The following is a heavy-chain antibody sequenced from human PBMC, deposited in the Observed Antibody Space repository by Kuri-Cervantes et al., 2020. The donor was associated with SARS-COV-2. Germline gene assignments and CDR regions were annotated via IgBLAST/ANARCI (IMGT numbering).Heavy chain of an antibody. CDR3: ARGEGSRGLMVVLGWRGAGRLDF. CDR1: GYTFTDYY. CDR2: INPNSGGT. Sequence: GESLKISCKASGYTFTDYYIHWVRQAPGQGLEWMGRINPNSGGTDYAQKFQGWVTMTRDTSLSISYMELSRLTSDDTAVYYCARGEGSRGLMVVLGWRGAGRLDFWGQGTLVTVSS. V-gene: IGHV1-2*04. D-gene: IGHD3-10*01. J-gene: IGHJ4*02.